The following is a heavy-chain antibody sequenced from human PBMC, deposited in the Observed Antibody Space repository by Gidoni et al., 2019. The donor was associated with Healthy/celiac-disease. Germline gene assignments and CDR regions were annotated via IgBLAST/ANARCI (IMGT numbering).Heavy chain of an antibody. V-gene: IGHV3-23*01. CDR2: IRGSGGST. Sequence: EVQLLESGGGLVQPGGSLRLSCAASGFTFSSYAMSWVRQAPGKGLGWVSSIRGSGGSTYYADSVKGRFTISRDNSKNTLYLQMNSLRAEDTAVYYCAKDRGDHDAFDIWGQGTMVTVSS. J-gene: IGHJ3*02. D-gene: IGHD2-21*02. CDR3: AKDRGDHDAFDI. CDR1: GFTFSSYA.